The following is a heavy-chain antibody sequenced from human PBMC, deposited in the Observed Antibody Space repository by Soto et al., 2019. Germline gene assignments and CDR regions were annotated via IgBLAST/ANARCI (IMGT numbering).Heavy chain of an antibody. CDR1: GGSISSGDYY. CDR2: IYYSGST. D-gene: IGHD5-18*01. J-gene: IGHJ4*02. CDR3: AITKRGYSYGYGAGFDY. Sequence: SETLSLTCTVSGGSISSGDYYWSWIRQPPGKGLEWIGYIYYSGSTYYNPSLKSRVTISVDTSKNQFSLKLSSVTAADTAVYYCAITKRGYSYGYGAGFDYWGQGTLVTVSS. V-gene: IGHV4-30-4*01.